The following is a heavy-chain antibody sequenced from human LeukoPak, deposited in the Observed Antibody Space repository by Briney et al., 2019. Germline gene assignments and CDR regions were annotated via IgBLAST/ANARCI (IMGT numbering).Heavy chain of an antibody. Sequence: GGSLRLSCAASGFTFGSYWVSWVRQAPGKGLEWVANIKQDGSEKYYVDSVKGRFTISRDNAKNSLYLQMNSLRAEDTAVYYCARGGFDYWGQGTLVTVSS. CDR1: GFTFGSYW. V-gene: IGHV3-7*01. CDR3: ARGGFDY. J-gene: IGHJ4*02. CDR2: IKQDGSEK. D-gene: IGHD3-16*01.